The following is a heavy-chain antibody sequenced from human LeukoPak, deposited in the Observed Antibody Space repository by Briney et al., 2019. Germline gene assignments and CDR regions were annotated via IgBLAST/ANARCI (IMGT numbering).Heavy chain of an antibody. CDR3: ARLDRNYYYLDV. CDR1: GYTFTVHY. D-gene: IGHD1-1*01. J-gene: IGHJ6*03. V-gene: IGHV1-2*06. CDR2: IDPTTGVA. Sequence: ASVKVSCKTSGYTFTVHYMNWVRQAPGQGLEWMGRIDPTTGVANYAQKFQGRITVTRDTSINTAYMELSSLTSDDTAVYYCARLDRNYYYLDVWGQGTTVTVSS.